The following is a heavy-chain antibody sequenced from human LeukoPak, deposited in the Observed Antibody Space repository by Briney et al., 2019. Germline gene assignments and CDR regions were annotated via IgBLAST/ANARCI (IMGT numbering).Heavy chain of an antibody. V-gene: IGHV3-73*01. CDR2: IRSKANSYAT. Sequence: GGSLRLSCAASGFTFSGSAMHWVRQASGKGLEWVGRIRSKANSYATAYAASVKGRFTISRDDSENTAYLQMNSLKTEDTAVYYCTRSQASSGFDYWGQGTLVTVSS. J-gene: IGHJ4*02. D-gene: IGHD3-22*01. CDR3: TRSQASSGFDY. CDR1: GFTFSGSA.